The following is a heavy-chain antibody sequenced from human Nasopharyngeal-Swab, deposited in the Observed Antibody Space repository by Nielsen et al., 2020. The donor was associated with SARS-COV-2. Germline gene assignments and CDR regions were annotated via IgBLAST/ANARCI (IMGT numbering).Heavy chain of an antibody. CDR2: INGRGGT. V-gene: IGHV3-23*01. CDR3: VKHQGSSSDQ. Sequence: GGSLRLSCAASGFTFGSYAMSWVRQAPGKGLEWVSAINGRGGTYYADSVKGRFTISRDNAKNTLYLQMNSLRVEDTAVYYCVKHQGSSSDQWGQGTLVTVSS. CDR1: GFTFGSYA. J-gene: IGHJ4*02.